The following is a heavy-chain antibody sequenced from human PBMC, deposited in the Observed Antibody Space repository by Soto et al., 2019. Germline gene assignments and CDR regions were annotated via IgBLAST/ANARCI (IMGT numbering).Heavy chain of an antibody. CDR3: ARDPGEYYDSSGYYDY. CDR1: GYTFTSYG. CDR2: ISAYNGNT. D-gene: IGHD3-22*01. Sequence: GASVKVSCKASGYTFTSYGISWVRQAPGQGLEWMGWISAYNGNTNYAQKLQGRVTMTTDTSTSTAYMELRSLRSDDTAVYYCARDPGEYYDSSGYYDYWGQGTLVTVSS. J-gene: IGHJ4*02. V-gene: IGHV1-18*01.